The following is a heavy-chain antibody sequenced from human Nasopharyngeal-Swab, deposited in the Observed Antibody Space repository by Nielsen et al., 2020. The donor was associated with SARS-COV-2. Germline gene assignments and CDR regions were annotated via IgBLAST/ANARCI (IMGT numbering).Heavy chain of an antibody. CDR3: ARIQCDFWSGYYCEY. D-gene: IGHD3-3*01. V-gene: IGHV2-70*11. Sequence: SGPTLVKPTQTLTLTCTFSGFSLSARGMCVSWIRQPPGKALEWLARIDWDDDKYYSTSLKTRLTISKDTSKNQVVLTMTNMDPVDTATYYCARIQCDFWSGYYCEYWGQGTLVTVSS. CDR2: IDWDDDK. CDR1: GFSLSARGMC. J-gene: IGHJ4*02.